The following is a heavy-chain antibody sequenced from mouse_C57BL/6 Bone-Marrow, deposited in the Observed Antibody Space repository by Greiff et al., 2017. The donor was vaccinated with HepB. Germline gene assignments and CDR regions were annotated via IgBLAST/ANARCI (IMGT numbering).Heavy chain of an antibody. CDR2: IYPGNGDT. CDR1: GYTFTSYN. D-gene: IGHD1-1*01. Sequence: LQQSGAELVRPGASVKMSCKASGYTFTSYNMHWVKQIPRQGLEWIGAIYPGNGDTSYNQKFKGKATLTVDKYSSTAYMQLSSLTSEDSAVYFCARADYGSSLDYWGQGTTLTVSS. CDR3: ARADYGSSLDY. J-gene: IGHJ2*01. V-gene: IGHV1-12*01.